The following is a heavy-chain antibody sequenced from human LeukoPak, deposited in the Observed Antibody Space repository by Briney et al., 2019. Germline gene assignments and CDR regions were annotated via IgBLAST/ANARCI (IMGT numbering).Heavy chain of an antibody. CDR1: GGSISSYY. CDR2: IYTSGST. CDR3: ARDRGWEGYCSGGSCYFDY. Sequence: PSGTLSLTCTVSGGSISSYYWSWIRQPAGKGLEWIGRIYTSGSTNYNPSLKSRVTMSVDTSKNQFSLKLSSVTAADTAVYYCARDRGWEGYCSGGSCYFDYWGQGTLVTVSS. J-gene: IGHJ4*02. V-gene: IGHV4-4*07. D-gene: IGHD2-15*01.